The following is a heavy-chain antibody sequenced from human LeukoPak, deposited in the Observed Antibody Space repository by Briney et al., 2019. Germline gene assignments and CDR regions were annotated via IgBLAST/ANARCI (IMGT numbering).Heavy chain of an antibody. CDR3: ASSYYYGSGKFPPYYYYMDV. J-gene: IGHJ6*03. Sequence: SVKVSCKASGGTFSSYAISWVRQAPGQGLEWMGGIIPIFGTANYAQKFQGRVTITADESTSTAYMELSSLRSEDTAVYYCASSYYYGSGKFPPYYYYMDVWGKGTTVTISS. V-gene: IGHV1-69*13. D-gene: IGHD3-10*01. CDR2: IIPIFGTA. CDR1: GGTFSSYA.